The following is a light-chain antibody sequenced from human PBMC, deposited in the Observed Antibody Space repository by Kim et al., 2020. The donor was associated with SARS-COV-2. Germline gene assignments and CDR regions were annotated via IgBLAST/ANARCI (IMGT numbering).Light chain of an antibody. CDR1: RLGEKY. CDR2: QYT. CDR3: QVWDSTTTV. V-gene: IGLV3-1*01. J-gene: IGLJ2*01. Sequence: SYELTQPPSVSVSPGQTATITCSGDRLGEKYVCWYQQKPGQSPEVVIYQYTKRPSEIPDRFSGSNSGNTATLTISRTQAMDEADYYCQVWDSTTTVFGGGTQLTVL.